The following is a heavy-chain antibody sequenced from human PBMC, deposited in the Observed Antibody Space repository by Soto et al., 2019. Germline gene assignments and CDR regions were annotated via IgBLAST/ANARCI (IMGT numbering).Heavy chain of an antibody. CDR2: TSYDGSDK. Sequence: QVQLVESGGGVVQPGTSLRVSCVGSGFTFRSYVIHWARQPPGKGLEWVALTSYDGSDKYYGDSVRGRFTISRDNSRNTVDLQMDSLRLEDTALYYCARWGTTGGLDVWGQGTLVSVSS. D-gene: IGHD3-16*01. CDR3: ARWGTTGGLDV. V-gene: IGHV3-30*19. CDR1: GFTFRSYV. J-gene: IGHJ1*01.